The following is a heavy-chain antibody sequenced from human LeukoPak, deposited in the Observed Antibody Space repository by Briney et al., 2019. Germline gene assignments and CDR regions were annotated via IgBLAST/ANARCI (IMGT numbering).Heavy chain of an antibody. J-gene: IGHJ4*02. V-gene: IGHV3-23*01. D-gene: IGHD1-14*01. CDR3: AKTLQRLFLRPPFDY. Sequence: GGSLRLSCAASGFTFSSYAMSWVRQAPGKGLEWVSAISGSGGSTYYADSVKGRFTISRDNSKNTLYLQMDSLRAEDTAVYYCAKTLQRLFLRPPFDYWGQGTLVTVSS. CDR1: GFTFSSYA. CDR2: ISGSGGST.